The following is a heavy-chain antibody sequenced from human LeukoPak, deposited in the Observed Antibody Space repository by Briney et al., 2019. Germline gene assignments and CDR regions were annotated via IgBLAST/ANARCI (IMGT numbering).Heavy chain of an antibody. CDR3: ARQAPRYSCYDRLLHFDP. CDR2: IYYSGST. Sequence: SETLSLTCTVSGGSISSSTYYWGWIRQPPGKGLEWIGSIYYSGSTYYNPSLKSRGTISVDTSKNQFSLKVSSVTAADTAVYYCARQAPRYSCYDRLLHFDPWGQGTLVTVSS. D-gene: IGHD5-12*01. V-gene: IGHV4-39*01. CDR1: GGSISSSTYY. J-gene: IGHJ5*02.